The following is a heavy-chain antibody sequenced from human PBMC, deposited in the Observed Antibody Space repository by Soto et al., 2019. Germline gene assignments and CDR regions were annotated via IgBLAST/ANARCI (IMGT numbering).Heavy chain of an antibody. V-gene: IGHV3-33*06. D-gene: IGHD3-3*01. Sequence: QVQMVESGGGVVQPGRSLRLSCAASGFTFSSYGMHWVRQAPGKGLEWVAVIWYAGSNKYYADSVKGRFTISRDNSKNPLYLQMNSLKAEDTAVYYCANHYDFWNLDYYYGMDVWCQGTTVTVSS. CDR1: GFTFSSYG. J-gene: IGHJ6*02. CDR3: ANHYDFWNLDYYYGMDV. CDR2: IWYAGSNK.